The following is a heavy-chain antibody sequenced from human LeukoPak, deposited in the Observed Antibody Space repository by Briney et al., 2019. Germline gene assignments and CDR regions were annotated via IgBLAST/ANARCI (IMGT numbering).Heavy chain of an antibody. V-gene: IGHV3-30*04. Sequence: GGSLRLSCAASGFTFSSYAMHWVRQAPGKGLEWVAVISYDGSNKYYADSVKGRFTISRDNSKNTLYLQMNSLRAEDTAVYYCARVGRITIFGVANTVDYWGQGTLVTVSS. D-gene: IGHD3-3*01. CDR3: ARVGRITIFGVANTVDY. J-gene: IGHJ4*02. CDR1: GFTFSSYA. CDR2: ISYDGSNK.